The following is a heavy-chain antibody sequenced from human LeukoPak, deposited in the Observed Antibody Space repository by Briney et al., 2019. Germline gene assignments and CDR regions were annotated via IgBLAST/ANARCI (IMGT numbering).Heavy chain of an antibody. Sequence: PSETLSLTCTVSGGSISSYYWSWIRQPPGKGLEWIGYIYSSGSTNYNPSLKRRITISVDTSKNQFSLKLSSVTAADTAVYYCARFAYCGGHCWYYFDYWGQGSLVTVSS. J-gene: IGHJ4*02. CDR1: GGSISSYY. D-gene: IGHD2-21*02. V-gene: IGHV4-59*01. CDR3: ARFAYCGGHCWYYFDY. CDR2: IYSSGST.